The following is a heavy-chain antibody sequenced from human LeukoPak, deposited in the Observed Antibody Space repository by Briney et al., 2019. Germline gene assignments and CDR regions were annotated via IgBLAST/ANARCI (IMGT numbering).Heavy chain of an antibody. CDR2: IYYSGST. CDR1: GGSISSGDYY. V-gene: IGHV4-39*07. Sequence: PSQTLSLTCTVSGGSISSGDYYWSWIRQPPGKGLEWIGSIYYSGSTYYNPSLKSRVTISVDTSKNQFSLKLSSVTAADTAVYYCARDGIAAAGTDYWGQGTLVTVSS. D-gene: IGHD6-13*01. CDR3: ARDGIAAAGTDY. J-gene: IGHJ4*02.